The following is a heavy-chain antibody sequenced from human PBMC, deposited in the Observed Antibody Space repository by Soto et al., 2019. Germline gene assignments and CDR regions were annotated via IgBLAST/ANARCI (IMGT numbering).Heavy chain of an antibody. D-gene: IGHD2-8*02. J-gene: IGHJ6*02. CDR3: ARDRDVVLVPPPTYDYYYYGMDV. CDR2: ISFNNGDT. V-gene: IGHV1-18*04. CDR1: GYTFSSYT. Sequence: QVQLVQSGPEVKKPGASVKVSCKTSGYTFSSYTISWVRQAPGQGLEWMGWISFNNGDTKYAQKFQGRVTRTTATSTSTAHMELRSLRSDDTAVYYCARDRDVVLVPPPTYDYYYYGMDVWGQGTTVTVSS.